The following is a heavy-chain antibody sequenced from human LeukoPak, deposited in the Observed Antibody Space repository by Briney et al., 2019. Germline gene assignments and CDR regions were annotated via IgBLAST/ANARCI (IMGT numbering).Heavy chain of an antibody. D-gene: IGHD6-19*01. V-gene: IGHV4-4*07. J-gene: IGHJ3*02. CDR3: ARDSEAVAGTNYAFDI. Sequence: KPSETLSLTCTVSGGSISSYYWSWIRQPAGKGLEWIGRIYTSGSTNYSPSLKSRVTMSVDTSKNQFSLKLSSVTAADTAVYYCARDSEAVAGTNYAFDIWGQGTMVTVSS. CDR1: GGSISSYY. CDR2: IYTSGST.